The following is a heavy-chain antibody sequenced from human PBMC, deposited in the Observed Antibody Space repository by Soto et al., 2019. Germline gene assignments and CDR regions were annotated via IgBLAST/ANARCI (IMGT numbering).Heavy chain of an antibody. V-gene: IGHV4-39*01. J-gene: IGHJ5*02. D-gene: IGHD3-3*01. CDR2: IYYSGST. CDR1: GGSISRSSYY. CDR3: ARRTGDLEWLLSGNWFDP. Sequence: SETLSLTCTVSGGSISRSSYYWGWIRQPPGKGLEWIGSIYYSGSTYYNPSLKSRVTISVDASKNQFSLKLSSVTAADTAVYYCARRTGDLEWLLSGNWFDPWGQGTLVTVSS.